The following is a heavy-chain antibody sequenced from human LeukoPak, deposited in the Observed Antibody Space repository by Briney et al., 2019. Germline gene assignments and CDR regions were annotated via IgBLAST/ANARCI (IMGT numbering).Heavy chain of an antibody. CDR1: GYSFTTYS. Sequence: GESLRISCKGSGYSFTTYSIGWVRQMPGKGLEWVGIIYPGDSDTRYSPSFQGQVTISADKSISTAYLQWSSLKASDTAMYYCARGRFPNWFDPWGQGTLVTVSS. CDR2: IYPGDSDT. D-gene: IGHD3-3*01. V-gene: IGHV5-51*01. CDR3: ARGRFPNWFDP. J-gene: IGHJ5*02.